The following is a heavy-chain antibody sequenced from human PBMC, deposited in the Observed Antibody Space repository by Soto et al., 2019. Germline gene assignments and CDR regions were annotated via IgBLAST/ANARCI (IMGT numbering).Heavy chain of an antibody. J-gene: IGHJ4*02. CDR3: ARDTARRDGYNFHY. D-gene: IGHD5-12*01. Sequence: QVQLVESGGGVVQPGRSLRLSCAASGFTFSSYAMHWVRQAPGKGLEWVAVISYDGSNKYYADSVKGRFTISRDNSKNTLYLQMNSLRAEDTAVYYCARDTARRDGYNFHYWGQGTLVTVSS. CDR1: GFTFSSYA. V-gene: IGHV3-30-3*01. CDR2: ISYDGSNK.